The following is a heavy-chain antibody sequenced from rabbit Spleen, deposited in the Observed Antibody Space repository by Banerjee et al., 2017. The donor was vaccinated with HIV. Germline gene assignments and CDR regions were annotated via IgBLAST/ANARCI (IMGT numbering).Heavy chain of an antibody. CDR2: IDPLFGTT. CDR1: GFDFSTYY. CDR3: VRGASSSGYYSL. Sequence: QLKESGGGLVQPGGSLKLSCKASGFDFSTYYMSWVRQAPGKGLEWIGYIDPLFGTTYYANWVNGRFTISSHNAQNTLYLQLNSLTAADTATYFCVRGASSSGYYSLWGPGTLVTVS. J-gene: IGHJ6*01. V-gene: IGHV1S7*01. D-gene: IGHD1-1*01.